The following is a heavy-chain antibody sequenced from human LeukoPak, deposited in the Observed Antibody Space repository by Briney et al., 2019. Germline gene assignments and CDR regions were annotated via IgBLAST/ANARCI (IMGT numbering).Heavy chain of an antibody. CDR1: GFTFSSYA. CDR2: ISYDGSNK. J-gene: IGHJ4*02. CDR3: ARDRGYSYGYQDY. Sequence: QSGGSLRLSCAASGFTFSSYAMHWARQAPGKGLEWVAVISYDGSNKYYADSVKGRFTISRDNSKNTLYLQMNSLRAEDTAVYYCARDRGYSYGYQDYWGQGTLVTVSS. D-gene: IGHD5-18*01. V-gene: IGHV3-30*04.